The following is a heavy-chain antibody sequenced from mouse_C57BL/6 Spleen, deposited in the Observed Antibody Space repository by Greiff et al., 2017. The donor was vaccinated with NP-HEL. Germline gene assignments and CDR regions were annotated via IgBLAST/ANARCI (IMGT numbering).Heavy chain of an antibody. CDR1: GYTFTDYE. CDR3: TRLVTTSYYYAMDY. D-gene: IGHD2-1*01. J-gene: IGHJ4*01. CDR2: IDPETGGT. V-gene: IGHV1-15*01. Sequence: VQLQQSGAELVRPGASVTLSCKASGYTFTDYEMHWVKQTPVHGLEWIGAIDPETGGTAYNQKFKGKAILTADKSSSTACMELRSLTSEDSAVYYCTRLVTTSYYYAMDYWGQGTSVTVSS.